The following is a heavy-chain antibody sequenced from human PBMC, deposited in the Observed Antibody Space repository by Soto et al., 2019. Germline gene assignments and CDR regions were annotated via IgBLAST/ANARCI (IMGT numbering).Heavy chain of an antibody. Sequence: EVQLVQSGAEVKKPGESLKISCKGSGYSFTSYWIGWVRQMPGKGLEWMGIIYPGDSDTRYSPSFQGQVTISADKSISTASVQGSGLKASYAAMYYCAGRLFDILTGYAPGGFDPWGQGTLVTVSS. D-gene: IGHD3-9*01. CDR3: AGRLFDILTGYAPGGFDP. CDR1: GYSFTSYW. J-gene: IGHJ5*02. CDR2: IYPGDSDT. V-gene: IGHV5-51*03.